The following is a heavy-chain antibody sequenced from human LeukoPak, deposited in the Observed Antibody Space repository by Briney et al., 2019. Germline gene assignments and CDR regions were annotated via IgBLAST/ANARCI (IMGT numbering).Heavy chain of an antibody. Sequence: SETLFLTCTVSGGSISSYYWSWIRQPPGKGLEWIGYIYYSGSTNYNPSLKSRVTISVDTSKNQFSLKLSSVTAADTAVYYCAREVQNWFDPWGQGTLVTVSS. CDR2: IYYSGST. J-gene: IGHJ5*02. V-gene: IGHV4-59*01. D-gene: IGHD4/OR15-4a*01. CDR1: GGSISSYY. CDR3: AREVQNWFDP.